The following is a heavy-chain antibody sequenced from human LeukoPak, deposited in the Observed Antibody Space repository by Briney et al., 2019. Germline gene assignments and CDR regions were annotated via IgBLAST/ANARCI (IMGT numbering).Heavy chain of an antibody. CDR3: ARDTPVSAGYFGY. Sequence: GGSLRLSCVASGFTFSSHWMTWVRQAPGKGLEWVATINQDGTEKYYVDSVNGRFTISRDNAKKSLYLQMNSPRAEDTAVYYCARDTPVSAGYFGYWGRGILVTVSS. V-gene: IGHV3-7*01. J-gene: IGHJ4*02. CDR1: GFTFSSHW. D-gene: IGHD2-21*02. CDR2: INQDGTEK.